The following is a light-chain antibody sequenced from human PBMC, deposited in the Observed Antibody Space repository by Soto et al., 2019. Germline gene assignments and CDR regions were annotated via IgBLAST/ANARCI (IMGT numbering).Light chain of an antibody. Sequence: DIVMAQSHLSLSVTPGPPASISCKSSQSLLNRDGKTSLCWHLQRPGQPPQLLLYELFQRFSGVPARFRDNVSGKDFTLHISRVESADVGVYYRMQTMELPLTLGGGTKVDIK. CDR1: QSLLNRDGKTS. CDR2: ELF. J-gene: IGKJ4*01. V-gene: IGKV2D-29*01. CDR3: MQTMELPLT.